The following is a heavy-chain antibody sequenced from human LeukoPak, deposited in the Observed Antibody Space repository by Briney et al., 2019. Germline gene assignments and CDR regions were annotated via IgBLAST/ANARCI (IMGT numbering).Heavy chain of an antibody. J-gene: IGHJ6*02. D-gene: IGHD5-18*01. V-gene: IGHV4-4*07. CDR3: ARDRYTAMVYGMDV. Sequence: SATLSLTCTVSGGSISSYYWSWIRQPAGKGLEWIGRSYTSRSTNYNPSLKSRVTMSVDTSKNQFSLKLSSVTAADTAVYYCARDRYTAMVYGMDVWGQGTTVTVSS. CDR2: SYTSRST. CDR1: GGSISSYY.